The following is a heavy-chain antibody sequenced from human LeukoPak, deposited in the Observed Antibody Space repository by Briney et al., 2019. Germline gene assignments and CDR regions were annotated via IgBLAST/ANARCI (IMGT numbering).Heavy chain of an antibody. CDR1: GGSISSYY. CDR3: ARSPYGFQLDY. V-gene: IGHV4-59*08. Sequence: KASETLSLTCTVSGGSISSYYWSWIRQPPGKGREWVGYIYYSGSTDYNPSFKSPVTIPVDPPQKQSSLKLGSRAAAAPAGYYLARSPYGFQLDYWGQGTLVTVSS. CDR2: IYYSGST. D-gene: IGHD4-17*01. J-gene: IGHJ4*02.